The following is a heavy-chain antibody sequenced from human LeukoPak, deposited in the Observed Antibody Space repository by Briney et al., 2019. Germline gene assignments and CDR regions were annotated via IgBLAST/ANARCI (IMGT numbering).Heavy chain of an antibody. D-gene: IGHD1-26*01. CDR1: GFTFFNYA. CDR2: VSNSGGVT. V-gene: IGHV3-23*01. J-gene: IGHJ4*02. CDR3: ASGMRVGPNI. Sequence: GGSLRLSCAASGFTFFNYALIWVRQAPGKGLEWVSGVSNSGGVTYYADSVKGRFTISRDNSEHTVHLQMNSLRAEDTAVYYCASGMRVGPNIWGQGTLVTVSS.